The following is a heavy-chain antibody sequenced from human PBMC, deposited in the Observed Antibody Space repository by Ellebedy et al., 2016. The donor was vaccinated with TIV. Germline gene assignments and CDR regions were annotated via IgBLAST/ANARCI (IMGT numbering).Heavy chain of an antibody. Sequence: GESLKISCKGSGYSFTSYWIGWVRQMPGKGLEWMGIIYPGDSDTRYSPSFQGQVTTSADKSISTAYLQWSSLKASDTAMYYCARGGSGSYYTGGRYYYYGMDVWGQGTTVTVSS. CDR1: GYSFTSYW. CDR3: ARGGSGSYYTGGRYYYYGMDV. D-gene: IGHD3-10*01. V-gene: IGHV5-51*01. J-gene: IGHJ6*02. CDR2: IYPGDSDT.